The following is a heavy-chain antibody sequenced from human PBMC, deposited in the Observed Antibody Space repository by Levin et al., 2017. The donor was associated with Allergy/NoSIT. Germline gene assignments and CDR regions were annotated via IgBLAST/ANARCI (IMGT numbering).Heavy chain of an antibody. V-gene: IGHV4-34*01. Sequence: SETLSLTCSVYGGSFSGYYWSWIRQPPGKGLEWIGEIFHTGRTSYNPSLKSRVTISVDTSKNQFSLKLTSVTAADTAVYYCARGRWLPYWGQGTLVTVSS. J-gene: IGHJ4*02. CDR3: ARGRWLPY. CDR1: GGSFSGYY. D-gene: IGHD3-10*01. CDR2: IFHTGRT.